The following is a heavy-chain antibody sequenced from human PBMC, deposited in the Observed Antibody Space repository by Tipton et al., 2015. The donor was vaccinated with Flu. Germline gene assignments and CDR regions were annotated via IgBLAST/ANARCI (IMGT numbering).Heavy chain of an antibody. CDR3: ARHSLVWFGEPDY. Sequence: LSLTCGVSGFAVNSGFYWGWVRQAPGEGLEWIGRIDEGGTTFYSPSFKGRVTISLETSRNHFSLKLHSVTAADTAVYYCARHSLVWFGEPDYWGQGILVIVSS. D-gene: IGHD3-10*01. J-gene: IGHJ4*02. V-gene: IGHV4-38-2*01. CDR2: IDEGGTT. CDR1: GFAVNSGFY.